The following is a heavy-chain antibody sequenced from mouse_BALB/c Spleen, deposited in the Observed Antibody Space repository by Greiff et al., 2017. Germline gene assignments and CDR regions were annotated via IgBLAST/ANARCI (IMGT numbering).Heavy chain of an antibody. V-gene: IGHV5-6*01. Sequence: EVKVVESGGDLVKPGGSLKLSCAASGFTFSSYGMSWVRQTPDKRLEWVATISSGGSYTYYPDSVKGRFTISRDNAKNTLYLQMSSLKSEDTAMYYCARHRGVYAMDYWGQGTSVTVSS. J-gene: IGHJ4*01. CDR2: ISSGGSYT. CDR3: ARHRGVYAMDY. CDR1: GFTFSSYG.